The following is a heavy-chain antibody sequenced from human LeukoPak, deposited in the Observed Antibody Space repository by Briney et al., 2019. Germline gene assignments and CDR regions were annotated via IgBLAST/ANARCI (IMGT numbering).Heavy chain of an antibody. Sequence: GGSLRLSCAASGFTVSSNYMSWVRQAPGKGLEWVSVIYSGGSTYYADSVKGRFTISRDNSKNTLYLQMNSLRAEDTAVYYCARDGATMVRGVMDGMDVWGQGTTVTVSS. CDR2: IYSGGST. D-gene: IGHD3-10*01. CDR3: ARDGATMVRGVMDGMDV. CDR1: GFTVSSNY. J-gene: IGHJ6*02. V-gene: IGHV3-66*01.